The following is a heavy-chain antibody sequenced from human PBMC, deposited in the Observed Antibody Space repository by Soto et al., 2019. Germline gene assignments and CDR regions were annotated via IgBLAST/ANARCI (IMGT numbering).Heavy chain of an antibody. Sequence: QITLKESGPTLVKPTQTLTLTCTFSGFSLSTSGVGVGWIRQPPGKAPEWLALIYWDDNKRYSPSLSSRLTITKNTSKNQVVLTMTNMDPVDTATYDCAHRRGFGELGYWGQGTLVTVSS. CDR2: IYWDDNK. V-gene: IGHV2-5*02. D-gene: IGHD3-10*01. CDR1: GFSLSTSGVG. CDR3: AHRRGFGELGY. J-gene: IGHJ4*02.